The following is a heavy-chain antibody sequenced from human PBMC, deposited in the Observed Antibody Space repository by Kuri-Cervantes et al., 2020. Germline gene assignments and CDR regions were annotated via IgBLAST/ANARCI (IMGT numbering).Heavy chain of an antibody. CDR2: ISYDGSGK. D-gene: IGHD3-22*01. CDR1: GFTFSTYG. J-gene: IGHJ4*02. CDR3: AKVHYSAMIVAYYFDY. V-gene: IGHV3-30*18. Sequence: GESLKISCAASGFTFSTYGLHWVRQAPGKGLEWVAVISYDGSGKFYADSVKGRFTISRDNSKNTLYLQVNSLRAEDTAVYYCAKVHYSAMIVAYYFDYWGQGTLVTVSS.